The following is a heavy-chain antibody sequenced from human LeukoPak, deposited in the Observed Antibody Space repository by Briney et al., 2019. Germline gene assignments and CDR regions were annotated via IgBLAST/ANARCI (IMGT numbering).Heavy chain of an antibody. V-gene: IGHV1-24*01. Sequence: ASVKVSCKVSGYTLTELSMHWVRQAPGKGLEWMGGFDPEDGETIYAQKFQGRVTMTEDTSTDTAYMELSSLRSEDTAVYYCATVPARVGGYYYDSSGHPGYYFDYWGQGTLVTVSS. CDR2: FDPEDGET. J-gene: IGHJ4*02. CDR3: ATVPARVGGYYYDSSGHPGYYFDY. D-gene: IGHD3-22*01. CDR1: GYTLTELS.